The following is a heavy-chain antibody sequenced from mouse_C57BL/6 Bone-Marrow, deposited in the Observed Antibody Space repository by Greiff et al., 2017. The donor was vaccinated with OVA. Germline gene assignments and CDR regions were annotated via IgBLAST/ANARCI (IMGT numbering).Heavy chain of an antibody. V-gene: IGHV1-54*01. D-gene: IGHD1-1*01. CDR2: INPGSGGT. J-gene: IGHJ1*03. Sequence: VQLKESGAELVRPGTSVKVSCKASGYAFTNYLIEWVKQRPGQGLEWIGVINPGSGGTNYNEKFKGKATLTADKSSSTAYMQLSSLTSEDSAVYFCARSWDYGSSYDWYFDVWGTGTTVTVSS. CDR3: ARSWDYGSSYDWYFDV. CDR1: GYAFTNYL.